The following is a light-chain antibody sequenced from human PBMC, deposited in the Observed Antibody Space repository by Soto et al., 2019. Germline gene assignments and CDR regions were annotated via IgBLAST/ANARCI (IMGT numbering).Light chain of an antibody. CDR2: GAS. V-gene: IGKV3-15*01. J-gene: IGKJ3*01. Sequence: EIVMTQSPATLSVSPGERATLSCRASQSVSSNLAWYQQKPGQAPRLLIYGASTRATGIPARFSGSGSGTEFTLPISSPQSEDFAVYSCQQYNSWPTFGPGTKVDIK. CDR3: QQYNSWPT. CDR1: QSVSSN.